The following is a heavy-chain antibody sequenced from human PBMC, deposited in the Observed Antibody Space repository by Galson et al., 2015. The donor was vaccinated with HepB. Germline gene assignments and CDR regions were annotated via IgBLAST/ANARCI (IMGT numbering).Heavy chain of an antibody. Sequence: CAISGDSVSSNSAAWNWIRQSPSRGLEWLGRTYYRSKWYNDYAVSVKSRITINPDTSKNQFSLQLNSVTPEDTAVYYCTFGAAAGRTYYYGMDVWGQGTTVTVSS. CDR2: TYYRSKWYN. CDR1: GDSVSSNSAA. J-gene: IGHJ6*02. CDR3: TFGAAAGRTYYYGMDV. D-gene: IGHD6-13*01. V-gene: IGHV6-1*01.